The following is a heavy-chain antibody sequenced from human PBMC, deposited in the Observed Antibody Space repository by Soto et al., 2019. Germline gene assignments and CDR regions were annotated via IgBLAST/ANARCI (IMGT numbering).Heavy chain of an antibody. D-gene: IGHD3-22*01. Sequence: QVHLQESGPERVKPSGTLSLTCPVSVDSISRSKGWTWVRQPPGKGLEWIGESHHSGSANYNPSLKSRVTISVDKSKNQFSLNLSSVTAADTAVYYCARRGYYYDSSGYPWGQGTLVTVSS. CDR3: ARRGYYYDSSGYP. V-gene: IGHV4-4*02. CDR1: VDSISRSKG. J-gene: IGHJ4*02. CDR2: SHHSGSA.